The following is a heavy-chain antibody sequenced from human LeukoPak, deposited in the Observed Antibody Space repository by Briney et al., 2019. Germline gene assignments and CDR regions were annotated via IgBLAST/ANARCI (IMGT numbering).Heavy chain of an antibody. CDR3: AGHLLWFGELLQPVDY. Sequence: AGGSLRLSCAASGFTFSSYAMSWVRQAPGKGLEWVSAISDSGDSTYYPDSVKGRFTISRDNSKNTLYLQMNSLRADDTAVYYCAGHLLWFGELLQPVDYWGQGTLVTVSS. D-gene: IGHD3-10*01. V-gene: IGHV3-23*01. J-gene: IGHJ4*02. CDR2: ISDSGDST. CDR1: GFTFSSYA.